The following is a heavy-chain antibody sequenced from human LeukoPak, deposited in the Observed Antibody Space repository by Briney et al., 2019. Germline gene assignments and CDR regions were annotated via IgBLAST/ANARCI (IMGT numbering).Heavy chain of an antibody. CDR2: IRLDGSHE. J-gene: IGHJ5*02. Sequence: GGSLRLSCAASGFIFSNYGMHWVRQAPGKGLEWVAFIRLDGSHEFYADSVKGRFTISRDNARNSLYLQMNTLRAEDTAVYSCARGADGVSSNSRGWFDPWGQGTLVTVSS. D-gene: IGHD2-15*01. V-gene: IGHV3-30*02. CDR1: GFIFSNYG. CDR3: ARGADGVSSNSRGWFDP.